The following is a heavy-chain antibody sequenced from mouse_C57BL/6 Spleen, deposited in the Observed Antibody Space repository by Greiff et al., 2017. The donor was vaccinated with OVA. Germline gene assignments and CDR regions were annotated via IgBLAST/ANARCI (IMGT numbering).Heavy chain of an antibody. J-gene: IGHJ4*01. CDR1: GYTFTDYN. CDR3: ARLDSSYYCAMDN. Sequence: VQLQQSGPELVKPGASVKIPCKASGYTFTDYNMDWVKQSHGKSLEWIGDINPNNGGTIYNQKFKGKATLTVDKSSSTAYMELRRLTSEDTAVYYWARLDSSYYCAMDNRGQGTSVTVSA. V-gene: IGHV1-18*01. CDR2: INPNNGGT.